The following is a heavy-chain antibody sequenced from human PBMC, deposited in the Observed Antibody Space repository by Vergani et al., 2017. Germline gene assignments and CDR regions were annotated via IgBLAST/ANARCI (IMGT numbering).Heavy chain of an antibody. J-gene: IGHJ4*02. CDR3: ARGDPSGTDRGLWGY. D-gene: IGHD1-14*01. CDR1: GGSVSSGSYY. V-gene: IGHV4-61*01. Sequence: QVQLQESGPGLVKPSETLSLTCTVSGGSVSSGSYYWSWIRQPPGKGLEWIGYIYYSGSTNYNPSLKSRVTISVDTSKNQFSLKLSSVTAADTAVYYCARGDPSGTDRGLWGYWSQGTLVTVTS. CDR2: IYYSGST.